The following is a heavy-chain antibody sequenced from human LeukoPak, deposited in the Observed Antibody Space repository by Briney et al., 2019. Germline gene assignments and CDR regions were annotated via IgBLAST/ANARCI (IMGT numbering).Heavy chain of an antibody. V-gene: IGHV3-53*01. CDR2: IYSSGNT. J-gene: IGHJ4*02. Sequence: PGGSLRLSCAASGITVSSNYMSWVRQAPGKGLEWVSVIYSSGNTYYADPVRGRFTISRDNSKNMVYLQMNSLRAEDTAVYYCAGGPAIVQGVFMYNWGQGTLVTVSS. CDR3: AGGPAIVQGVFMYN. D-gene: IGHD3-10*01. CDR1: GITVSSNY.